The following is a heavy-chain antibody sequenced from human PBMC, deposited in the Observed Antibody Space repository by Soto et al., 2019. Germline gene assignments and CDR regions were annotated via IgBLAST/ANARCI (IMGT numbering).Heavy chain of an antibody. V-gene: IGHV4-39*01. Sequence: SETLSLTCTVSGGSISSSSYYWGWIRQPPGKGLEWIGSIYYSGSTYYNPSLKSRVTISVDTSKNQFSLKLSSVTAADTAVYYCARLPDYGDYSYYYYGMDVWGQGTTVTVSS. CDR2: IYYSGST. CDR3: ARLPDYGDYSYYYYGMDV. J-gene: IGHJ6*02. CDR1: GGSISSSSYY. D-gene: IGHD4-17*01.